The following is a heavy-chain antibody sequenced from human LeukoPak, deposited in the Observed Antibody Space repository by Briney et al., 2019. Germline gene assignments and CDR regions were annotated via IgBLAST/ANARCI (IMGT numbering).Heavy chain of an antibody. CDR2: TSYDGSNK. J-gene: IGHJ6*03. V-gene: IGHV3-30*18. Sequence: GGSLRLSCAASGFTFSNYAMSWVRQAPGKGLEWVAFTSYDGSNKYYADSVKGRFTISRDNSKNTLYLQMNSLRAEDTAVYYCAKGHYYYYYMDVWGKGTTVTVSS. CDR3: AKGHYYYYYMDV. CDR1: GFTFSNYA.